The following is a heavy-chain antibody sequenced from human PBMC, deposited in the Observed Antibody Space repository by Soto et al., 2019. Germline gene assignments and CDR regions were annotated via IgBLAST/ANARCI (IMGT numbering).Heavy chain of an antibody. CDR3: LRGYDL. D-gene: IGHD3-22*01. CDR1: GFTVNNYY. V-gene: IGHV3-53*01. Sequence: EVQLVESGGKLLQPGESLRLSCAASGFTVNNYYMSWVRQAPGKGLEWVSLIYTAGSTQYADSVKGRFTISRDISKNKLYLQMNSLRAEDAAVYYCLRGYDLWGQGTLVTVSS. CDR2: IYTAGST. J-gene: IGHJ5*02.